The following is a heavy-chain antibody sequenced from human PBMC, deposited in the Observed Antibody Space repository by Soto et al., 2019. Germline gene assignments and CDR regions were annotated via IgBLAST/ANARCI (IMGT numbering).Heavy chain of an antibody. Sequence: QVQLVESGGGVVQPGRSLRLSCAASGFTFSTYGMYWVRQAPGKGLEWVAVISYDGSNKYYADSVKGRFTISRDNSKNTXXLXMXXLRAEDTAVYYCAKDFSANYGGIIDRYYNYYGMDVWGQGTTVTVSS. CDR3: AKDFSANYGGIIDRYYNYYGMDV. D-gene: IGHD4-17*01. CDR1: GFTFSTYG. CDR2: ISYDGSNK. V-gene: IGHV3-30*18. J-gene: IGHJ6*02.